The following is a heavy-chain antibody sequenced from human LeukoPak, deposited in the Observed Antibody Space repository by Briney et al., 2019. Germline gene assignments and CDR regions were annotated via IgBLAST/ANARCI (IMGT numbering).Heavy chain of an antibody. CDR2: IIPILGTT. CDR1: GGTFSSHA. CDR3: AIGDSGYDYGFDN. V-gene: IGHV1-69*05. J-gene: IGHJ4*02. D-gene: IGHD5-12*01. Sequence: SVKVSCKASGGTFSSHAISWVRQAPGQGLEWVGGIIPILGTTNYAQKFQGRVTITTDESTSTGYMELRSLRSDDTAVYYCAIGDSGYDYGFDNWGQGTLVTVSS.